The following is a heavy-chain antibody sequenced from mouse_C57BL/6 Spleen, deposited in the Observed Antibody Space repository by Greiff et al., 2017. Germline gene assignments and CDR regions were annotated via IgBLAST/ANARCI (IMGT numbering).Heavy chain of an antibody. V-gene: IGHV1-69*01. Sequence: QVQLQQPGAELVMPGASVKLSCKASGYTFTSYWMHWVKQRPGQGLEWIGEIDPSDSYTNYNQKFKGKSTLTVDKSSSTAYMQLSSLTSEDSAVYYCARTDGSSGYFDVWGTGTTVTVSS. CDR2: IDPSDSYT. CDR1: GYTFTSYW. D-gene: IGHD1-1*01. CDR3: ARTDGSSGYFDV. J-gene: IGHJ1*03.